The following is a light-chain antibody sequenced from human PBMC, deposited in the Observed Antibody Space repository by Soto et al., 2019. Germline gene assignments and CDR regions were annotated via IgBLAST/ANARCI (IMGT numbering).Light chain of an antibody. CDR2: EVS. CDR1: SSDVGAYNY. V-gene: IGLV2-14*01. Sequence: QSALTQPASVSGSPGQSITISCTGTSSDVGAYNYVSWYQQHPGKAPKLMIYEVSYRPSGVSNRFSGSKSGNTASLTISGLQAEDEADYYCSSYTGSSTYVFGTGTKVTVL. CDR3: SSYTGSSTYV. J-gene: IGLJ1*01.